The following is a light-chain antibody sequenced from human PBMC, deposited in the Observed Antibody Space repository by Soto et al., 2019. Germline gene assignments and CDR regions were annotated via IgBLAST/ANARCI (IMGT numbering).Light chain of an antibody. CDR2: GAS. V-gene: IGKV3-15*01. CDR1: QSVSSN. Sequence: EIVMTQSPATLSVSPGERATIXCRASQSVSSNLAWYQQKPGQAPRLLIYGASTRATGIPARFSGSGSGTEFTLTISSLEPEDFAVYYCHQRSSWPITFGQGTRLEIK. J-gene: IGKJ5*01. CDR3: HQRSSWPIT.